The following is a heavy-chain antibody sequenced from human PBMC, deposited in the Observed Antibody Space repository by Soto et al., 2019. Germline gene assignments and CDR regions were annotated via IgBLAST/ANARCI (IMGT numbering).Heavy chain of an antibody. D-gene: IGHD3-3*01. Sequence: QVQLVESGGGVVQPGRSLRLSCAASGFTFSTNGMHWVRQAPGKGLEWVAVISYDGSNKYYADSVKGRFTISRDNSKNTLYLQMNSLRADDTAVYYCAKDAFWSGYYKGGYFDYWGQGTLVTVSS. J-gene: IGHJ4*02. CDR1: GFTFSTNG. V-gene: IGHV3-30*18. CDR3: AKDAFWSGYYKGGYFDY. CDR2: ISYDGSNK.